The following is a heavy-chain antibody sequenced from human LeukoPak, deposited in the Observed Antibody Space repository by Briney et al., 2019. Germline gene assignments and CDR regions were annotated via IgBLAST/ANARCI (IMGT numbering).Heavy chain of an antibody. V-gene: IGHV3-30*02. J-gene: IGHJ4*02. CDR3: AKDVGDIVEVPPATHFDY. D-gene: IGHD2-2*01. CDR1: GFIFSSYG. CDR2: IRYDGSNK. Sequence: PGGSLRLSCAASGFIFSSYGIHWVRQAPGKGLEWVAFIRYDGSNKYYADSVKGRFTISRDNSKNTLYLQMNSLRAEDTAVYYCAKDVGDIVEVPPATHFDYWGQGILVTVSS.